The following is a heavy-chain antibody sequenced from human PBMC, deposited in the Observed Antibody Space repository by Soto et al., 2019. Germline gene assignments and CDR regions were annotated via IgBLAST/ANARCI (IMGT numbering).Heavy chain of an antibody. CDR1: GFTFSRYS. D-gene: IGHD2-2*01. J-gene: IGHJ5*02. CDR2: ISGSSSYI. V-gene: IGHV3-21*04. CDR3: ARDLPSPYCSSTSCYLGEGLDP. Sequence: NPGGSLRLSCAASGFTFSRYSMNWVRQAPGKGLEWVSSISGSSSYIYYADSVKGRFTISRDNAKNSLYLQMNSLRAEDTAVYYCARDLPSPYCSSTSCYLGEGLDPWGQGTLVTVSS.